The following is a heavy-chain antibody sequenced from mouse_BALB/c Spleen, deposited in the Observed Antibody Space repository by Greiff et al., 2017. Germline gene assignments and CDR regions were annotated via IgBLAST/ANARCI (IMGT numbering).Heavy chain of an antibody. CDR2: IWGDGST. D-gene: IGHD2-3*01. Sequence: QVQLKQSGPGLVAPSQSLSITCTVSGFSLTGYGVNWVRQPPGKGLEWLGMIWGDGSTDYNSALKSRLSISKDNSKSQVFLKMNSLQTDDTARYYCARDRWLLRDYYAMDYWGQGTSVTVAS. V-gene: IGHV2-6-7*01. CDR3: ARDRWLLRDYYAMDY. CDR1: GFSLTGYG. J-gene: IGHJ4*01.